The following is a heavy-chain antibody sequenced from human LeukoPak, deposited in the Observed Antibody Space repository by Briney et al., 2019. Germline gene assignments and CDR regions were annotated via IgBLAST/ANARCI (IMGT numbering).Heavy chain of an antibody. CDR1: GFTFSSYG. CDR2: ISYDGSNK. J-gene: IGHJ4*02. D-gene: IGHD6-13*01. Sequence: GGSLRLSWAASGFTFSSYGMHWVSQAPGKGLEWVAVISYDGSNKYYADSVKGRFTISRDNSENTLYLQMNSLRAEDTAVYYCAKGQEGIEAAGSDYWGQGTLVTVSS. CDR3: AKGQEGIEAAGSDY. V-gene: IGHV3-30*18.